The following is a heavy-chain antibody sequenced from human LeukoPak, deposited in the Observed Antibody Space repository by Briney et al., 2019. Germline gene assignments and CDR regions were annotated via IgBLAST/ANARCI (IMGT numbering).Heavy chain of an antibody. CDR2: IYPADSDT. V-gene: IGHV5-51*01. J-gene: IGHJ4*02. Sequence: GESLKISCKGSGYRFTTYWIAWVRQMPGKGLEWMGIIYPADSDTRYSPSFRGQVTISADKSISTAYLQWTNLKASDTAMYYCARHFSAAILNPFDYWGQGTLVTVSS. D-gene: IGHD2-2*01. CDR1: GYRFTTYW. CDR3: ARHFSAAILNPFDY.